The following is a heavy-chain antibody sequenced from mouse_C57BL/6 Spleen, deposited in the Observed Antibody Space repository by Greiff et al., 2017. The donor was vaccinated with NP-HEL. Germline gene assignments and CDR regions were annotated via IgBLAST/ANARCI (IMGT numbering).Heavy chain of an antibody. CDR3: ARIYYGNSYAMDY. J-gene: IGHJ4*01. D-gene: IGHD2-1*01. V-gene: IGHV1-50*01. CDR2: IDPSDSYT. Sequence: QVQLQQPGAELVKPGASVKLSCKASGYTFTSYWMQWVKQRPGQGLEWIGEIDPSDSYTNYNQKFKGKATLTVDTSSSTAYMQLSSLTSEDSAVYYCARIYYGNSYAMDYWGQGTSVTVSS. CDR1: GYTFTSYW.